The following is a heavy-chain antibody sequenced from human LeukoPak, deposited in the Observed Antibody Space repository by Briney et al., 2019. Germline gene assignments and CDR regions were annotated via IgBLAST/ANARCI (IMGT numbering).Heavy chain of an antibody. CDR3: AREPLGAGQYYFDS. Sequence: GGSLTLSCAASGFTFNSYWLHWVRQAPGKGLVWVSRINSDGSSTRGANSVKGRFTISRDIAKNTLYLQMNRLRAEDTAVYFCAREPLGAGQYYFDSWGQGNLVTVSS. V-gene: IGHV3-74*01. CDR2: INSDGSST. CDR1: GFTFNSYW. J-gene: IGHJ4*02. D-gene: IGHD6-19*01.